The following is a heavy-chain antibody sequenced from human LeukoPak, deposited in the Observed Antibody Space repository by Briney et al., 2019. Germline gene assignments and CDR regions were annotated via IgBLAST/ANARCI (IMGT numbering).Heavy chain of an antibody. CDR1: GYTFTGYY. D-gene: IGHD2-2*01. CDR2: INPNSGGT. CDR3: ARYQKYCSSTSGVDY. Sequence: ASVKVSCKASGYTFTGYYMHWVRQAPGQGLEWMGRINPNSGGTNYAQKFQGRVTMTRDTSISTAYMELSRLRSDDTAVYYCARYQKYCSSTSGVDYWGQGTLVTVSS. V-gene: IGHV1-2*06. J-gene: IGHJ4*02.